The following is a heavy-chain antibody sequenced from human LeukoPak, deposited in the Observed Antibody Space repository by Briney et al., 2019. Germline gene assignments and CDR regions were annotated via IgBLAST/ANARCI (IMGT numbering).Heavy chain of an antibody. D-gene: IGHD3-10*01. CDR2: IYYSGST. V-gene: IGHV4-59*01. CDR1: GGSISSYY. J-gene: IGHJ4*02. CDR3: ATAKYYYGSGSSFDY. Sequence: PSETLSLTCTVSGGSISSYYWSWIRQPPGKGLEWIGYIYYSGSTNYNPSLKSRVTISVDTSKNQFSLKLSSVTAADTAVYYCATAKYYYGSGSSFDYWGQGTLVTVSS.